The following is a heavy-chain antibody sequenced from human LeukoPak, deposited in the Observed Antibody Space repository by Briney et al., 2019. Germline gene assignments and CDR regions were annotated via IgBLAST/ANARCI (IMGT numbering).Heavy chain of an antibody. CDR3: ATTRPYGTTWAGAFED. Sequence: GGSLRLSCAASGLILSSHGMGWVRQAPGKRLEWVSTVTSRGGTDYTDSVKGRFIISRDNSKNTLLLQMNSLRAEDTAVYYCATTRPYGTTWAGAFEDWGQGTPVTVSS. D-gene: IGHD6-19*01. CDR2: VTSRGGT. V-gene: IGHV3-23*01. J-gene: IGHJ4*01. CDR1: GLILSSHG.